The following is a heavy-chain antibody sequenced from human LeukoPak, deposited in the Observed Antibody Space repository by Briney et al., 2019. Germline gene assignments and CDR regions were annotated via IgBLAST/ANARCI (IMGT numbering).Heavy chain of an antibody. J-gene: IGHJ5*02. CDR3: ARWGRTTIISMGGNWFDP. CDR2: TYYRSKWFN. CDR1: GDSVSGNSAA. D-gene: IGHD3-9*01. V-gene: IGHV6-1*01. Sequence: SQTLSLTCAISGDSVSGNSAAWNWIRQSPSRGLEWLGRTYYRSKWFNDYAVSVRGRITIDADTSKNQFSLQLYSVTPGDTAVYYCARWGRTTIISMGGNWFDPWGQGTLVTVSS.